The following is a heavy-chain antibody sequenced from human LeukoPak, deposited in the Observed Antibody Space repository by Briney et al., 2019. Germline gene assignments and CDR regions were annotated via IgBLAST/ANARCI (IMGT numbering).Heavy chain of an antibody. CDR1: GFTFDDYG. V-gene: IGHV3-20*04. CDR3: ARSPLDYSGSYYYFDY. CDR2: INWNGGST. J-gene: IGHJ4*02. Sequence: GGSLRLSCAASGFTFDDYGMSWVRQAPGKGLEWVSGINWNGGSTGYADSVKGRFTISRDNAKNSLHLQMNSLRAEDTALYYCARSPLDYSGSYYYFDYWGQGTLVTVSS. D-gene: IGHD1-26*01.